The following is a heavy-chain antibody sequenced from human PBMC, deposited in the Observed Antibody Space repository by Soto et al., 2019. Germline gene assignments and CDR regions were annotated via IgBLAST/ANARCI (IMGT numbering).Heavy chain of an antibody. D-gene: IGHD3-22*01. CDR2: IYSGGTT. Sequence: GGSLRLSCAFSAFTVSSNYMSWVRQAPGKGLEWVSIIYSGGTTYYADSVKGRFTISRDNSNHSMSLQMNSLRAEDTAVYYCASRVWVGRGYIDYWGQGTLVTVSS. CDR3: ASRVWVGRGYIDY. CDR1: AFTVSSNY. V-gene: IGHV3-66*01. J-gene: IGHJ4*02.